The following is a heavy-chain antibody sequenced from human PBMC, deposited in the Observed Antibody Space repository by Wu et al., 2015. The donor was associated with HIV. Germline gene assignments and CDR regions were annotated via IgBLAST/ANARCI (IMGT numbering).Heavy chain of an antibody. CDR2: FNPANGGT. CDR3: ARDFILGDGYYMDV. D-gene: IGHD3-16*01. V-gene: IGHV1-2*02. CDR1: GYKFTDYH. J-gene: IGHJ6*03. Sequence: QVQLLQSGAEVKKPGASVKVSCKASGYKFTDYHLNWIRQAPGQGLEWMGRFNPANGGTNLAQKFQGRVTMTRDTSISTAYMELSRLRSDDTAVYYCARDFILGDGYYMDVWGKGTTVTVS.